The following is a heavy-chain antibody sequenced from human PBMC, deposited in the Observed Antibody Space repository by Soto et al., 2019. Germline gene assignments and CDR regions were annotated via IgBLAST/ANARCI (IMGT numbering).Heavy chain of an antibody. D-gene: IGHD3-3*01. CDR1: GGTFSSYT. CDR3: ARDHITIFGVVSVYGMDV. CDR2: IIAILGIA. Sequence: SVKVSCKASGGTFSSYTISWVRQAPGQGLEWMGRIIAILGIANYSQKFQGRVTITTDTSASTAYMELSSLRSEDTAVYYCARDHITIFGVVSVYGMDVWGQGTTVTVSS. J-gene: IGHJ6*02. V-gene: IGHV1-69*04.